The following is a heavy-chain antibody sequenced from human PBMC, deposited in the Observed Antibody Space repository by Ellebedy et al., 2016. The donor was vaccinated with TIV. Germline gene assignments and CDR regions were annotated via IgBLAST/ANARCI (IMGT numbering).Heavy chain of an antibody. CDR2: ISYDGSNK. J-gene: IGHJ6*02. CDR1: GFTFSSYA. Sequence: GGSLRLSXAASGFTFSSYAMHWVRQAPGKGLEWVAVISYDGSNKYYADSVKGRFTISRDNSKNTLYLQMNSLRAEDTAVYYCARDRYLNGNWQWLDYYYGMDVWGQGTTVTVSS. CDR3: ARDRYLNGNWQWLDYYYGMDV. V-gene: IGHV3-30-3*01. D-gene: IGHD6-19*01.